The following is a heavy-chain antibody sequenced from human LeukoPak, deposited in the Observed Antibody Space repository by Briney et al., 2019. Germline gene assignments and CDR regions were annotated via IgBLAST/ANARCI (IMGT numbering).Heavy chain of an antibody. CDR2: ISSTSSNK. CDR3: ARGHPSGWNFDS. Sequence: GGSLRLSCAASGFTFSDYYMSWIRQAPGKGLEWVSYISSTSSNKKHADSVKGRFTISRENAKNSLYMQMDSLRAEDRAVYYCARGHPSGWNFDSWGQGTLVTVSS. J-gene: IGHJ4*02. V-gene: IGHV3-11*06. D-gene: IGHD6-19*01. CDR1: GFTFSDYY.